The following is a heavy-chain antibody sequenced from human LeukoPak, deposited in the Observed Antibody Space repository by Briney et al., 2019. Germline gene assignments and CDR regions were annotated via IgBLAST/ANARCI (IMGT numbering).Heavy chain of an antibody. CDR2: ISSSSSSYT. D-gene: IGHD5-18*01. V-gene: IGHV3-11*06. J-gene: IGHJ4*02. CDR1: GLTFNDYY. Sequence: GGSLRLSCVASGLTFNDYYMSWIRQAPGKGLEWVSYISSSSSSYTKYADSVKGRFTISRDNAKNSLFLQMNSLRADDTAVYYCARDRGWRQIDYWGQGTLVTVSS. CDR3: ARDRGWRQIDY.